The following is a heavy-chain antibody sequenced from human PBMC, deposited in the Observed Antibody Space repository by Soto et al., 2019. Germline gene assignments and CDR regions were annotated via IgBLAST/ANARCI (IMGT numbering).Heavy chain of an antibody. Sequence: SVKVSCKTSGFTFSSSAVHWVRQARGHRLQWIGWIDVGSGNTYYADSVKGRFTISRDNSKNMLYLQMNSLRVEDTAVYYCAREVRVRGFAFDIWGQGTMVTVSS. CDR2: IDVGSGNT. CDR1: GFTFSSSA. CDR3: AREVRVRGFAFDI. D-gene: IGHD3-3*01. J-gene: IGHJ3*02. V-gene: IGHV1-58*01.